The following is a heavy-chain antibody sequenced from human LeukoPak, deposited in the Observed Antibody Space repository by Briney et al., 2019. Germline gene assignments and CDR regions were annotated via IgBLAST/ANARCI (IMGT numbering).Heavy chain of an antibody. J-gene: IGHJ3*02. D-gene: IGHD2-15*01. CDR2: IYYSGRT. CDR1: GGSLRSSSYY. CDR3: ARPLPGSGAPGLAFDI. V-gene: IGHV4-39*02. Sequence: MPSETLSLTCTVSGGSLRSSSYYWGWIRPPPGKGLEWIGSIYYSGRTYYNPSLKSRVTISVDTSKHHFSLKLSSVTAADTAVYYCARPLPGSGAPGLAFDIWGQGRMVTVSS.